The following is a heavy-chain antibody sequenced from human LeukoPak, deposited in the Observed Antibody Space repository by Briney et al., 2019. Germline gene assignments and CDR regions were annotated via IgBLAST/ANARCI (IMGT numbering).Heavy chain of an antibody. V-gene: IGHV3-30*04. CDR2: ISNDGSNK. D-gene: IGHD5-24*01. Sequence: GGSLRLSCAASGFTFSSFAMHWVRQAPGRGLEWVAVISNDGSNKNYADSVKGRFIISRDNSKNMLHLQMNSLRAEDTAVFYCARGRESSLYYFDYWGQGTLVTVSS. J-gene: IGHJ4*02. CDR1: GFTFSSFA. CDR3: ARGRESSLYYFDY.